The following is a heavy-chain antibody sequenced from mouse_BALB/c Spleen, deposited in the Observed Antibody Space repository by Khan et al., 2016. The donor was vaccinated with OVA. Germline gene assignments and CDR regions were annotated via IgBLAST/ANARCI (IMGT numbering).Heavy chain of an antibody. CDR1: GFTFSDYG. CDR2: ISDLAYTI. CDR3: ARGGGTAPFAY. V-gene: IGHV5-15*02. J-gene: IGHJ3*01. Sequence: EVQLVESGGGLVQPGGSRKLSCAASGFTFSDYGMAWVRQAPGKGPEWVAFISDLAYTIYYADTVTGRFTISRENAKNTLYLEMSSLSFEDTAIYYCARGGGTAPFAYWGLGTLVTVSA. D-gene: IGHD1-2*01.